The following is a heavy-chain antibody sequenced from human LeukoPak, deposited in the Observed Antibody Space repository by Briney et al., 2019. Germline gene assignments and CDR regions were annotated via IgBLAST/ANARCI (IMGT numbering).Heavy chain of an antibody. Sequence: GGSLRLSCAASGFTFSSFGIHWVRQAPGKGLEWVTFIPYDGLNRIYADSVEGRFTVSRDNSKNTVYLQMNSLRPEDTAVYYCAKGPTPLSSRGWIDPWGQGTLVTVSS. D-gene: IGHD6-13*01. CDR3: AKGPTPLSSRGWIDP. J-gene: IGHJ5*02. V-gene: IGHV3-30*02. CDR1: GFTFSSFG. CDR2: IPYDGLNR.